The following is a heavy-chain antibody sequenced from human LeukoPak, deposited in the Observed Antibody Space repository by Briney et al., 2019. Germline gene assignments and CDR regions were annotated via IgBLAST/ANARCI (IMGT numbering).Heavy chain of an antibody. CDR1: RFTFNTYA. CDR3: VGYASGSYKVDY. V-gene: IGHV3-64D*06. D-gene: IGHD3-10*01. J-gene: IGHJ4*02. Sequence: GGSLRLSCSASRFTFNTYAMHWVRQAPGKGLEYVSAISSNGGTTNHADSVRGRFTISRDNSKNTLYLQLSALRAEDTALYYCVGYASGSYKVDYWGQGTLVIVSS. CDR2: ISSNGGTT.